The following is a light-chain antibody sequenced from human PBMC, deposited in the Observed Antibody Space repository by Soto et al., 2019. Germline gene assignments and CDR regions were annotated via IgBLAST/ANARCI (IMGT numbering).Light chain of an antibody. CDR2: GAS. J-gene: IGKJ1*01. CDR3: QQYGSSPQT. Sequence: EIVLTQSPGTLSLSPGERATLSCRASQSVSSSYLAWYQQKPGQAPRLLIYGASSRATGIPDRFSGSGSGTGFTLTISRLEPGDFAVYYCQQYGSSPQTFGQGTKVEIK. CDR1: QSVSSSY. V-gene: IGKV3-20*01.